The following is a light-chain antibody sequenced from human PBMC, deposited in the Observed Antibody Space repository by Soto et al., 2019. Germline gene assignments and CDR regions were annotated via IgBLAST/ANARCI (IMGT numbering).Light chain of an antibody. V-gene: IGKV1-13*02. CDR3: QQYNSYSGLT. CDR1: QGISSY. J-gene: IGKJ4*01. CDR2: DAS. Sequence: AIQLTQSPSSLSASVGDRVTITCRASQGISSYLAWYQQKPGKAPKLLIYDASSLESGVPSRFSGSGSGTEFTLTISSLQPDDFATYYCQQYNSYSGLTFGGGTKVDIK.